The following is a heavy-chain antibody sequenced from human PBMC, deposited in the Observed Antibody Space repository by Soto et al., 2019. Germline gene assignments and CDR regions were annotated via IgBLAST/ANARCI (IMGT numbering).Heavy chain of an antibody. CDR2: IVVGSGNT. J-gene: IGHJ5*02. CDR1: GFTFTSSA. CDR3: AALVGVPAAIHHFAFDP. D-gene: IGHD2-2*01. V-gene: IGHV1-58*02. Sequence: GASVKVSCKASGFTFTSSAMQWVRQARGQRLEWIGWIVVGSGNTNYAQKFQERVTITRDMSTSTAYMELSSLRSEDTAVYYCAALVGVPAAIHHFAFDPWGQGTLVTVSS.